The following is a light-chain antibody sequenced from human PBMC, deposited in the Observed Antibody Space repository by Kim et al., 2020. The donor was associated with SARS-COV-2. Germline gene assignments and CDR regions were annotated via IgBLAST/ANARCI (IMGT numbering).Light chain of an antibody. V-gene: IGKV3-11*01. CDR2: DAA. CDR3: QQRSNWPLT. J-gene: IGKJ4*01. CDR1: QSRSSY. Sequence: PEESAPLSCSASQSRSSYLAWYQQKPGQAPRLLIYDAANRATGIPARFSGSGSGTDFTLTISSLEPEDFAVYYCQQRSNWPLTFGGGTKVDIK.